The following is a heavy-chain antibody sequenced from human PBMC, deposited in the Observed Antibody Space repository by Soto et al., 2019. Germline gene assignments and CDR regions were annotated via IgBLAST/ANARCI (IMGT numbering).Heavy chain of an antibody. CDR1: GFTFDDYA. D-gene: IGHD6-19*01. Sequence: EVQLVESGGGLVQPGRSLRLACAASGFTFDDYAMHWVRQGPGKGLEWVSGISWNSGRIDYVDSVKGRFTISRDNAKKSLYLQMNSLSGEDTALYYCAKDIREYGSGWTYFDNWGQGTLVSVSS. CDR2: ISWNSGRI. V-gene: IGHV3-9*01. CDR3: AKDIREYGSGWTYFDN. J-gene: IGHJ4*02.